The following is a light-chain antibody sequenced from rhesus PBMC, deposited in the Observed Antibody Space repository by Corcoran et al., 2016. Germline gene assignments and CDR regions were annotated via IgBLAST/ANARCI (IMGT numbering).Light chain of an antibody. Sequence: DIQMTQSPSSLPASVGDTVTTTCRTSQGINNYSSWYQQKPGKAPKPLFYYASSLEQGVPSRFSGSGSGTVYTLTILSLQPEAIATYSCQQYNNSPLTFSGGTKVEIK. V-gene: IGKV1-66*01. J-gene: IGKJ4*01. CDR2: YAS. CDR1: QGINNY. CDR3: QQYNNSPLT.